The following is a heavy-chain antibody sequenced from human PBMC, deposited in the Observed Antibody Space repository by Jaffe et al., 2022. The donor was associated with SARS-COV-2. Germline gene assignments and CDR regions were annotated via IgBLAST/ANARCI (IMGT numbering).Heavy chain of an antibody. J-gene: IGHJ3*02. Sequence: QVQLVESGGGVVQPGRSLRLSCAASGFTFSSYAMHWVRQAPGKGLEWVAVISYDGSNKYYADSVKGRFTISRDNSKNTLYLQMNSLRAEDTAVYYCARDLTGTDAFDIWGQGTMVTVSS. CDR2: ISYDGSNK. CDR3: ARDLTGTDAFDI. V-gene: IGHV3-30-3*01. CDR1: GFTFSSYA. D-gene: IGHD3-9*01.